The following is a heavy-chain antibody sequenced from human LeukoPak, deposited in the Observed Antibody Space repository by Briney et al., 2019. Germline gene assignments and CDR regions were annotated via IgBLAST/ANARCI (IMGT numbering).Heavy chain of an antibody. Sequence: GGSLRLSCAASGFTFSSYGMHWVRQAPGKGLEWVAVISYDGSNKYYADSVKGRFTISRDNSKNTLYLQMNSLRAEDTAVYYCAKDILDVVVVAATLLISGFDYWGREPWSPSPQ. J-gene: IGHJ4*02. V-gene: IGHV3-30*18. CDR3: AKDILDVVVVAATLLISGFDY. D-gene: IGHD2-15*01. CDR2: ISYDGSNK. CDR1: GFTFSSYG.